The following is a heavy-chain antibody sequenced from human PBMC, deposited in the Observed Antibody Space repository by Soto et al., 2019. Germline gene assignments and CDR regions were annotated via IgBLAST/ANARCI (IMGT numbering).Heavy chain of an antibody. CDR1: GGTFSSYA. Sequence: AVKGSCKASGGTFSSYASSWVRQAPGQGLEWMGGIIPIFGTANYAQKFQGRVTITADESTSTAYMELSSLRSEDTAVYYCAREGSNYDSTISPFDYWGQGTLVTSPQ. V-gene: IGHV1-69*13. D-gene: IGHD3-22*01. CDR3: AREGSNYDSTISPFDY. CDR2: IIPIFGTA. J-gene: IGHJ4*02.